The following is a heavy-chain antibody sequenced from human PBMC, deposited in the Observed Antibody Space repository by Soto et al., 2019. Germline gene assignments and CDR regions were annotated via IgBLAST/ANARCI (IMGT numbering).Heavy chain of an antibody. CDR1: GVSLISSNYF. D-gene: IGHD2-8*02. V-gene: IGHV4-39*01. J-gene: IGHJ6*02. Sequence: SETLSLTCTVSGVSLISSNYFWAWIRQPPGKGLEWIGTIYYSGSTPYNPSLESRVAISVDTSKNQFSLRVTSVTAADTAVYYCARLEVVYVTSRYNCHGMDVWGQGTTVTVSS. CDR2: IYYSGST. CDR3: ARLEVVYVTSRYNCHGMDV.